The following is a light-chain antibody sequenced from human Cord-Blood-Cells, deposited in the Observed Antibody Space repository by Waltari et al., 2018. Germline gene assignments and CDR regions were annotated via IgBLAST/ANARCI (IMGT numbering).Light chain of an antibody. CDR3: NSRDSSGNHVV. J-gene: IGLJ2*01. CDR1: NLRSYY. Sequence: SSELTQDPAVSVALGQTVRITCQGDNLRSYYASWYQQKPGKAPVLFIYGKNNRPSGIPDRFSGSTSGSTAAVTITGAQEEDEADYYCNSRDSSGNHVVFGGGTKLTVL. V-gene: IGLV3-19*01. CDR2: GKN.